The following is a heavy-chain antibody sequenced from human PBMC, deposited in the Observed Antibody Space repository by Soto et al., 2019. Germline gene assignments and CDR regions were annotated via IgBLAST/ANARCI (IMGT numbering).Heavy chain of an antibody. J-gene: IGHJ6*03. CDR1: GFTFSSYS. V-gene: IGHV3-48*01. Sequence: HPGGSLRLSCAASGFTFSSYSMNWVRQAPGKGLEWVSYISSGSSTIYYADSVKGRFTISRDNAKNSLYLQMDSLRAEDTAVYYDTRSAYMDVWGTGTTVTVSS. CDR2: ISSGSSTI. D-gene: IGHD2-2*01. CDR3: TRSAYMDV.